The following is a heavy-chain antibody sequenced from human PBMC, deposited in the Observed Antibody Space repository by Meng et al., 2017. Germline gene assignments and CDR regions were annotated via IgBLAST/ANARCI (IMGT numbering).Heavy chain of an antibody. D-gene: IGHD6-19*01. V-gene: IGHV3-53*02. J-gene: IGHJ4*02. CDR1: GFSVTTSY. CDR3: ARDSSSGWYHNY. CDR2: IYSGGST. Sequence: QWAGTEGGLIKPGGSLILSCTASGFSVTTSYMSWVRQAPGKGLEWVSVIYSGGSTYYADSVKGRFSISRDNSKNTLYLQMNSLRAEDTAVYFCARDSSSGWYHNYWGQGTLVTVSS.